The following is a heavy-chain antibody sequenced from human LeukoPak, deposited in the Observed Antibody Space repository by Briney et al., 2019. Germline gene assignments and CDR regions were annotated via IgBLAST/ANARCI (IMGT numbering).Heavy chain of an antibody. CDR2: IIPIFGTA. V-gene: IGHV1-69*05. D-gene: IGHD2-2*02. CDR3: ARGEDCSSTSCCTGYYYYMDV. J-gene: IGHJ6*03. Sequence: SVKVSCKASGGTFSSYAISWVRQAPGQGLEWMGGIIPIFGTANYAQKFQGRVTITTDESTSTAYMELSSLRSEDTAVYYCARGEDCSSTSCCTGYYYYMDVWGKGTTVTVSS. CDR1: GGTFSSYA.